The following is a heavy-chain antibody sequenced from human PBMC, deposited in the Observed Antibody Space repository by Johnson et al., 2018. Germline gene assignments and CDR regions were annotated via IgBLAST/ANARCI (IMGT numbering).Heavy chain of an antibody. CDR1: GFTVSSNY. Sequence: VQLVESGGGLIQPGGSLRLSCAASGFTVSSNYMSWVRQAPGKGLEWVSVIYSGGSTYYADSVKGRFTISRDNAKNSLYLQMNSLRAEDTALYYCARDEGAYAFDIWGQGTMVTVSS. D-gene: IGHD1-26*01. CDR3: ARDEGAYAFDI. J-gene: IGHJ3*02. V-gene: IGHV3-53*01. CDR2: IYSGGST.